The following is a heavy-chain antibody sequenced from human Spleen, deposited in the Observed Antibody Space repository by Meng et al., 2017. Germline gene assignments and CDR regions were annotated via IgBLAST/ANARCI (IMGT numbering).Heavy chain of an antibody. V-gene: IGHV3-23*01. CDR2: ISGSGGST. J-gene: IGHJ5*02. CDR3: TKGFALTGNPNWFDP. CDR1: GFTFSSYA. D-gene: IGHD3-9*01. Sequence: GESLKISCAASGFTFSSYAMSWVRQAPGKGLEWVSAISGSGGSTYYADSVKGRFTIPRDTSKNTLYLQMNSLRAEDTAVYYCTKGFALTGNPNWFDPWGQGTLVTVSS.